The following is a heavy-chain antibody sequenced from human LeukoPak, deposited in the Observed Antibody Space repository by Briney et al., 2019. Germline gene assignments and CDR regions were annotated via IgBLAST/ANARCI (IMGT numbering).Heavy chain of an antibody. J-gene: IGHJ3*02. V-gene: IGHV1-18*01. D-gene: IGHD3-22*01. CDR2: IGAYNGNT. CDR1: GYTFTSYG. Sequence: ASVKVSCKASGYTFTSYGISWVRQAPGQGLEWMGWIGAYNGNTNYAQKLQGRVTMTTDTSTSTAYMELRSLRSDDTAVYYCARPSYYYDSSGYPALDAFDIWGQGTMVTVSS. CDR3: ARPSYYYDSSGYPALDAFDI.